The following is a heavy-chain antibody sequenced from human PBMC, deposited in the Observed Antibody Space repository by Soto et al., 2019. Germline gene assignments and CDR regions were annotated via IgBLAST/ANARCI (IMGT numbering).Heavy chain of an antibody. V-gene: IGHV2-70*04. J-gene: IGHJ6*02. D-gene: IGHD1-26*01. CDR2: IDWDDDK. Sequence: ESGPALVNPTQTLTLTCTFSGFSLSTSGMRVSWIRQPPGKALEWLARIDWDDDKFYSTSLKTRLTISKDTSKNQVVLTMTNMDPVDTATYYCARSAAVGATPHYYYYGMDVWGQGTTVTVSS. CDR1: GFSLSTSGMR. CDR3: ARSAAVGATPHYYYYGMDV.